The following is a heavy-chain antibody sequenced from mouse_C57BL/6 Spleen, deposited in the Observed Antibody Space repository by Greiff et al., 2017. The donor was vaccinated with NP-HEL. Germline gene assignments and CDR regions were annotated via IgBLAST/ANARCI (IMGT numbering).Heavy chain of an antibody. J-gene: IGHJ2*01. D-gene: IGHD3-2*02. Sequence: QVQLQQSGAELVMPGASVKLSCKASGYTFTSYWMHWVKQRPGQGLEWIGEIDPSGSYTNYNQKFKGKSTLTVDKSSSTAYMQLSSMTSEDSAVYYCATRGDKAQATYGYFDYWGQGTTLTVSS. CDR2: IDPSGSYT. V-gene: IGHV1-69*01. CDR1: GYTFTSYW. CDR3: ATRGDKAQATYGYFDY.